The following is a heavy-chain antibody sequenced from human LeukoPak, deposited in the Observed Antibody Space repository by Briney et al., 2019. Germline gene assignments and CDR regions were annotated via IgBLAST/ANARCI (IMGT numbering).Heavy chain of an antibody. CDR1: GYTFTSYD. CDR2: INAYNGNT. V-gene: IGHV1-18*01. Sequence: ASVKVSCKASGYTFTSYDISWVRQAPGQGLEWMGWINAYNGNTNYAQKFQGRVTMTTDTSTSTGYMELRSLRPDDTAVYYCARDGDYGGNWDYWGQGTLVTVSS. D-gene: IGHD4-23*01. J-gene: IGHJ4*02. CDR3: ARDGDYGGNWDY.